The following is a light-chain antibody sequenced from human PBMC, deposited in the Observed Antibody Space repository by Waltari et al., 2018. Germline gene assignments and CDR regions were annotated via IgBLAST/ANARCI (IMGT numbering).Light chain of an antibody. CDR2: DTS. CDR1: QSVYNY. Sequence: IFLTQYPATLSLSPGERATRACRASQSVYNYLVWYQQKPGQAPRLLIYDTSNRATGIPARFSGSGSGTDFTLTISRLEPEDFAVYYCQQRSAWPGTFGQGTKLDIK. J-gene: IGKJ2*02. V-gene: IGKV3-11*01. CDR3: QQRSAWPGT.